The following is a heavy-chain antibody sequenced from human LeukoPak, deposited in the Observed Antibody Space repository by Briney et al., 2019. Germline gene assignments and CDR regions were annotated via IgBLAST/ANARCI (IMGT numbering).Heavy chain of an antibody. Sequence: GGSLRLSCAASGFTFSNAWMSWVRQAPGKGLEWVGRIKSKTDGGTTDYAAPVKGRFTISRDDSKNTLHLQMNSLKTEDTAVYYCTTVPPFNWNLDYWGQGTLVTVSS. V-gene: IGHV3-15*01. D-gene: IGHD1-20*01. CDR1: GFTFSNAW. CDR2: IKSKTDGGTT. CDR3: TTVPPFNWNLDY. J-gene: IGHJ4*02.